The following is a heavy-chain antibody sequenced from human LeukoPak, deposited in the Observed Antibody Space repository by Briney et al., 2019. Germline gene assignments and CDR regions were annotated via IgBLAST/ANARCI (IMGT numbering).Heavy chain of an antibody. J-gene: IGHJ4*02. CDR1: GFSFTSYW. CDR3: ARGTQPLYYYDSSGYFADY. Sequence: GESLKISCKGSGFSFTSYWIGWVRQMPGKDLEWMGIIYPGDSDTRYSPSFQGQVTISADKSISTAYLQWSSLKASDTAMYYCARGTQPLYYYDSSGYFADYWGQGTLVTVSS. CDR2: IYPGDSDT. V-gene: IGHV5-51*01. D-gene: IGHD3-22*01.